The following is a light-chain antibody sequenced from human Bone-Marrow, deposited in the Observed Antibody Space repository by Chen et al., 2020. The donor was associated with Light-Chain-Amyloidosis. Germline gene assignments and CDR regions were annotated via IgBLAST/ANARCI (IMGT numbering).Light chain of an antibody. CDR2: DDS. CDR1: NIGSTS. V-gene: IGLV3-21*02. CDR3: QVWDRSSDRPV. J-gene: IGLJ3*02. Sequence: SYFLTQPSSVSVAPGQTATIACGGNNIGSTSVHWYQQTPVQAPLLVVYDDSDRPSGIPERLSGSNSGKTATLTISRVEAGDEADYYCQVWDRSSDRPVFGGGTKLTVL.